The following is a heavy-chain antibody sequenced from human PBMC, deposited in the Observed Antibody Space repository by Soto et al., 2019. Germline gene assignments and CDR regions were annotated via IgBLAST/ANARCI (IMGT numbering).Heavy chain of an antibody. D-gene: IGHD3-22*01. V-gene: IGHV3-30*18. CDR3: AKDYYDTSGYSNYYYYGMDV. J-gene: IGHJ6*02. Sequence: GGSLRLSCAASGFTFISYGMHWVRQAPGKGLEWVAVISYDGSNKYYTDSVKGRFTISRDNSKNTLYLQMNALRAEDTAVYYCAKDYYDTSGYSNYYYYGMDVWGQGTTVTVSS. CDR2: ISYDGSNK. CDR1: GFTFISYG.